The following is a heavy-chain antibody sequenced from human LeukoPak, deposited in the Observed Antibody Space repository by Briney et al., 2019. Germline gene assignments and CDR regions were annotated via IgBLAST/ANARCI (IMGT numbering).Heavy chain of an antibody. V-gene: IGHV1-46*01. CDR2: INPSGGST. J-gene: IGHJ4*02. Sequence: ASVKVSCKASGYTFTSYYMHWVRQAPGQGLEWMGVINPSGGSTSYAQKFQGRVTMTRDTSTSTVYMELSSLRSEDTAVYYCARGGSGSYYNPRYYFDYWGQGTLVTVSS. D-gene: IGHD3-10*01. CDR1: GYTFTSYY. CDR3: ARGGSGSYYNPRYYFDY.